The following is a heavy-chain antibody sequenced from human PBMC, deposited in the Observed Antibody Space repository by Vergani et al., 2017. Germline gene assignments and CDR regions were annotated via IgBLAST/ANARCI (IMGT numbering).Heavy chain of an antibody. Sequence: TASGFTFSSYAMSWVRQAPGKGLEWVSAVSGSGGGTYYADSVKGRFTISRDNSKNTLYLQMSSLRAEDTAVYYCAKVMDAYCGGDCYSFQHWGQGTLVTVSS. V-gene: IGHV3-23*01. J-gene: IGHJ1*01. D-gene: IGHD2-21*02. CDR1: GFTFSSYA. CDR2: VSGSGGGT. CDR3: AKVMDAYCGGDCYSFQH.